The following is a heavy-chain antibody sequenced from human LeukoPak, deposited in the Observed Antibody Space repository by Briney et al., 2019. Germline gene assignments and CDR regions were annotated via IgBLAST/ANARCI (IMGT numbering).Heavy chain of an antibody. J-gene: IGHJ6*03. Sequence: GGSLRLSCAASGFTFSSYAMHWVRQAPGKGLEWVAVISYDGSNKYYADSVKGRFTISRDNSKNTLYLQMNSLRAEDTAVYYCARDWWEMSSGWAPLHYYYYYMDVWGKGTTVTVSS. CDR1: GFTFSSYA. CDR3: ARDWWEMSSGWAPLHYYYYYMDV. CDR2: ISYDGSNK. D-gene: IGHD6-19*01. V-gene: IGHV3-30*04.